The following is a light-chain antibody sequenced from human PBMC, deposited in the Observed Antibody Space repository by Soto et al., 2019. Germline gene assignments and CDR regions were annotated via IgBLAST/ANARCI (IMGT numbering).Light chain of an antibody. CDR1: QRVLYSSNNKNY. Sequence: DIVMTQSPDSLAVFLGERATINCKSSQRVLYSSNNKNYLAWYQQKPGQPAKLLIYWASTRESGVPDRFSGSGSGTDFTLTISSLQAEDVAVYYCQQYYSTPWTFGQGTKVEIK. CDR3: QQYYSTPWT. CDR2: WAS. V-gene: IGKV4-1*01. J-gene: IGKJ1*01.